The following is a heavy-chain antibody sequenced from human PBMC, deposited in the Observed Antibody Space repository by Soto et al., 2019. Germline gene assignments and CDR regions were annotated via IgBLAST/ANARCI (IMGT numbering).Heavy chain of an antibody. CDR3: ARDLWGTTFGVDRYYYYGMDV. CDR1: GFTFSRYW. D-gene: IGHD3-3*01. Sequence: HPGGSLRLSCVASGFTFSRYWMSWVRQAPGKGLEWVANIKEDGSEKYYVDSVKGRFTISRDNGKDSLYLEMNSLRAEDTAVYYCARDLWGTTFGVDRYYYYGMDVWGRGTTVT. V-gene: IGHV3-7*01. CDR2: IKEDGSEK. J-gene: IGHJ6*02.